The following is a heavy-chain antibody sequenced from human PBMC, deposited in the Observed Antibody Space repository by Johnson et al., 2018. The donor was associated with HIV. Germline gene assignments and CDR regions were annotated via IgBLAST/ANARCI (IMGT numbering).Heavy chain of an antibody. CDR3: AKVDCGVDTCAGYDPFDL. D-gene: IGHD2-21*01. Sequence: VQLVESGGGLVQPGGSLRLSCAASGFAFRTYWMVWVRQVPGKRPVWVARIYNEGRRTTYADSVRGRFAISRDNAKYTVDLQMNSLRVEDTAVYYCAKVDCGVDTCAGYDPFDLWGQGTLVTVSS. CDR1: GFAFRTYW. V-gene: IGHV3-74*03. J-gene: IGHJ3*01. CDR2: IYNEGRRT.